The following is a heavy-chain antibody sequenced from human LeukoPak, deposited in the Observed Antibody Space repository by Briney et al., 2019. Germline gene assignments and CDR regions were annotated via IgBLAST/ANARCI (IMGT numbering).Heavy chain of an antibody. Sequence: GGSLRLSCAASGFTFSSYAMHWVRQAPGKGLEWVAVISYDGSNKYYADSVKGRFTISRDNSKNTLYLQMNSLRAEDTAVYYCARQARPYDVAEYFQHWGQGTLVTVSS. D-gene: IGHD6-6*01. V-gene: IGHV3-30-3*01. CDR1: GFTFSSYA. CDR3: ARQARPYDVAEYFQH. CDR2: ISYDGSNK. J-gene: IGHJ1*01.